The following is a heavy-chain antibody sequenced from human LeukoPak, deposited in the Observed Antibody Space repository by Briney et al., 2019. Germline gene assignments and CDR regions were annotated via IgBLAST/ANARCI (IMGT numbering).Heavy chain of an antibody. V-gene: IGHV1-8*01. CDR1: GYTFTSYD. CDR2: MNPNSGNT. CDR3: ARGPGFLEWLLSGKPPSNWFDP. D-gene: IGHD3-3*01. J-gene: IGHJ5*02. Sequence: ASVKVSCKASGYTFTSYDINWVRQATGQGPEWMGWMNPNSGNTGYAQKFQGRVTMTRNTSISTAYMELSSLRSEDTAVYYCARGPGFLEWLLSGKPPSNWFDPWGQGTLVTVSS.